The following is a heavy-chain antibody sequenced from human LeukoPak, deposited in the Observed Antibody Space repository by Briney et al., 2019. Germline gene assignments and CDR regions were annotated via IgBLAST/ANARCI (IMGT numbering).Heavy chain of an antibody. V-gene: IGHV1-18*01. Sequence: ASVKVSCKASGYTXTNYAITLVRQAPGQGLEWMGWMSPYNGNTNFAQNLQGRVTMTTDTATSTSYMELRDLRSDDTAMYYCAITSARGTYRFLDYWGQGTLVTVSS. CDR2: MSPYNGNT. J-gene: IGHJ4*02. CDR3: AITSARGTYRFLDY. D-gene: IGHD3-16*02. CDR1: GYTXTNYA.